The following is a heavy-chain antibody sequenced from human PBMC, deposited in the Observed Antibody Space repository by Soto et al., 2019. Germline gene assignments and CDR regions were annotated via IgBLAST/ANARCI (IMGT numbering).Heavy chain of an antibody. J-gene: IGHJ6*02. V-gene: IGHV3-20*03. D-gene: IGHD6-6*01. CDR2: INWNGGST. Sequence: VRQAPGKGLEWVSGINWNGGSTGYADSVKGRFTISRDNAKNSLYLQRNSLRAEDTALYYCARHIAALDYYYGMDVWGQGTTVTVSS. CDR3: ARHIAALDYYYGMDV.